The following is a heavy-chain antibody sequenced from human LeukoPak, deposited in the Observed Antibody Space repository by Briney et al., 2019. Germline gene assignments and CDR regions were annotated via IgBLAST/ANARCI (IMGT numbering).Heavy chain of an antibody. CDR3: ARDTAIWGFDY. J-gene: IGHJ4*02. V-gene: IGHV3-7*01. CDR1: GFTFSKFW. CDR2: VNEDGSEK. D-gene: IGHD5-18*01. Sequence: GGSPRLSCASSGFTFSKFWMSWVRQAPGKGLEWVANVNEDGSEKYYVDSVKGRFTISRDNAKNSLYLQMNSLRAEDTAVYYCARDTAIWGFDYWGQGTLVTVSS.